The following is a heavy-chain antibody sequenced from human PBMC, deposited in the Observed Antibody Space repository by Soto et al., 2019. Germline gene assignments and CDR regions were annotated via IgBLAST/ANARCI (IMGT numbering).Heavy chain of an antibody. V-gene: IGHV3-23*01. CDR3: AKDSGNYGSGSFSH. D-gene: IGHD3-10*01. Sequence: GGSLRLSCASSGFTFSGYDTSSVLQAPGRGLEWVSAMSGSVDNRDYASFGKGRFTISRDDSKATLFLQMDNLRAADTAVYYCAKDSGNYGSGSFSHRGQGTLVTVAS. CDR1: GFTFSGYD. CDR2: MSGSVDNR. J-gene: IGHJ4*02.